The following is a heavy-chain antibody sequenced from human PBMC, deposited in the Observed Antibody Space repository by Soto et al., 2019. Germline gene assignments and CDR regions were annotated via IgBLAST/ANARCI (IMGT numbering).Heavy chain of an antibody. CDR1: GDSINNSHW. Sequence: QVQLQESGPGLVQPSGTLSLTCAVSGDSINNSHWWSWVRQTPGKGLEGIGETYHSGTTNYNPSLKTRVPISIDKSKNQFSLKMNSVTAADTAVYYCARGVNSSPARGPNWFDPWGQGTLVTVSS. CDR3: ARGVNSSPARGPNWFDP. V-gene: IGHV4-4*02. D-gene: IGHD6-13*01. CDR2: TYHSGTT. J-gene: IGHJ5*02.